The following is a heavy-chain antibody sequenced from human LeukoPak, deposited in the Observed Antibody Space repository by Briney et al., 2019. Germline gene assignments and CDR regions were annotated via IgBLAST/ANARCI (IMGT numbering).Heavy chain of an antibody. J-gene: IGHJ6*03. CDR2: INPNSGGT. D-gene: IGHD3-22*01. V-gene: IGHV1-2*02. Sequence: GASVKVSCKASAYTFTGYYMHWVRQAPGQGLEWMGWINPNSGGTNYAQKFQGRVTMTRDTSISTAYMELSSLRSDDTAVYYCARDGVVISLYYYYMDVWGKGTTVTVSS. CDR3: ARDGVVISLYYYYMDV. CDR1: AYTFTGYY.